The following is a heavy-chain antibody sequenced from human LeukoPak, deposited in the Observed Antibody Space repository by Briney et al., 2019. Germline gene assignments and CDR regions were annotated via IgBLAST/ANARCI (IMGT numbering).Heavy chain of an antibody. CDR2: IRYDGSNK. CDR1: GFTFSSYG. D-gene: IGHD4-17*01. J-gene: IGHJ4*02. Sequence: PGGSLRLSCAASGFTFSSYGMHWVRQAPGKGLEWVAFIRYDGSNKYYADSVKGRFTISRDNSKNTLYLQMNSLRAEDTAVYYCAKGATVTTVLFDYWGQGTLVTVSS. CDR3: AKGATVTTVLFDY. V-gene: IGHV3-30*02.